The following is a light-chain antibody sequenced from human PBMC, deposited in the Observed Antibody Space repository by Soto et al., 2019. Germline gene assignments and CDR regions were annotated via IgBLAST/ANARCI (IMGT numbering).Light chain of an antibody. J-gene: IGKJ5*01. Sequence: EIPMTQSPATLSLARRPSSTLSWSPSRSVDTDLAWYQQKPGQAPRLLVFATSARATGVPDRFRGSRSGTDFTLTISSLQPEDFAVYFCQQYDNSLPITFGQGTRLEIK. CDR2: ATS. CDR1: RSVDTD. CDR3: QQYDNSLPIT. V-gene: IGKV3-15*01.